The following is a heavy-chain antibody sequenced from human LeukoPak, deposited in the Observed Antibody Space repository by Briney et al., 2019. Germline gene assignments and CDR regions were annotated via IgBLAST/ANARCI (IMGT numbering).Heavy chain of an antibody. CDR1: GYTFTSYG. V-gene: IGHV1-18*01. CDR2: ISAYNGNT. Sequence: SVKVSCKASGYTFTSYGISWVRQAHGQGLEWMGWISAYNGNTNYAQKLQGRVTMTTDTSTSTAYMELRSLRSDDTAVYYCARDYYGSGSYYNSGSLDWGQGTLVTVSS. J-gene: IGHJ4*02. D-gene: IGHD3-10*01. CDR3: ARDYYGSGSYYNSGSLD.